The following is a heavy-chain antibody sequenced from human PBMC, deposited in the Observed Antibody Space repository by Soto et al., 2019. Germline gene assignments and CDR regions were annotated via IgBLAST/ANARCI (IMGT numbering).Heavy chain of an antibody. J-gene: IGHJ5*01. D-gene: IGHD1-26*01. V-gene: IGHV3-53*01. CDR3: AKGKISTTTYTSFDS. CDR2: HYSGGST. Sequence: GGSLRLSCAISGFSVSSNYLSWVRQAPGKGLEWVSVHYSGGSTYYADSVQGRFTISRDKSNNTLYLQMRRVRAEDTAVYYCAKGKISTTTYTSFDSWGQGTLVTVSS. CDR1: GFSVSSNY.